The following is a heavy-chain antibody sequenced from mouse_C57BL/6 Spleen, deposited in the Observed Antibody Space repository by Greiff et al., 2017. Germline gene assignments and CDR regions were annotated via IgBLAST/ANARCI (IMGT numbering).Heavy chain of an antibody. CDR1: GFTFSSYG. J-gene: IGHJ3*01. Sequence: EVMLVESGGDLVKPGGSLKLSCAASGFTFSSYGMSWVRQTPDKRLEWVATISSGGSYTYYPDSVKGRFTISRDNAKTTLYLQMSSLKSEDTAMYFCARQHSSGFFAYWGQVTLVTVSA. CDR2: ISSGGSYT. CDR3: ARQHSSGFFAY. V-gene: IGHV5-6*01. D-gene: IGHD3-2*02.